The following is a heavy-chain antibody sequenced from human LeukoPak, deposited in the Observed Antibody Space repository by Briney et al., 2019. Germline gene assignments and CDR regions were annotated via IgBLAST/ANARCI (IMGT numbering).Heavy chain of an antibody. D-gene: IGHD4-23*01. V-gene: IGHV3-33*01. Sequence: GRSLRLSCAASGFTFSSYGMHWVRQAPGKGLEWVAVIWYDGSNKYYADSVKGRSTISRDNSKNTLYLQMNSLRAEDTAVYYCARWNDYGGHYFDYWGQGTLVTVSS. J-gene: IGHJ4*02. CDR2: IWYDGSNK. CDR1: GFTFSSYG. CDR3: ARWNDYGGHYFDY.